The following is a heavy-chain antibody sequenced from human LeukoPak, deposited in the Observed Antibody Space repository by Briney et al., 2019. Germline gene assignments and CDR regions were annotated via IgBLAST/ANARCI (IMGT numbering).Heavy chain of an antibody. J-gene: IGHJ6*04. Sequence: SVKVSCKASGGTFSSYAISWVRQAPGQGLERMGGIIPIFGTANYAQKFQGRVTITADESTSTAYMELSSLRSEDTAVYYCARWAATMAGGAHYYYYGMDVWGKGTTVTVSS. D-gene: IGHD5-12*01. CDR1: GGTFSSYA. CDR3: ARWAATMAGGAHYYYYGMDV. V-gene: IGHV1-69*13. CDR2: IIPIFGTA.